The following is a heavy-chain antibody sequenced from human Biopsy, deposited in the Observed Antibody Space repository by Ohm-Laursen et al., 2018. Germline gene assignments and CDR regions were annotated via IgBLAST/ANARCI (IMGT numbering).Heavy chain of an antibody. CDR1: GSSLTVLS. Sequence: SVSAARQVYGSSLTVLSTQWVRQAPGSGLEWLRGFAPENGKTIHAQKFQGRVTMTEDTYTDSAYMELSSLRSEDTAVYYCAADINVWNVNYWGQGTQVTVSS. CDR2: FAPENGKT. V-gene: IGHV1-24*01. D-gene: IGHD1-1*01. CDR3: AADINVWNVNY. J-gene: IGHJ4*02.